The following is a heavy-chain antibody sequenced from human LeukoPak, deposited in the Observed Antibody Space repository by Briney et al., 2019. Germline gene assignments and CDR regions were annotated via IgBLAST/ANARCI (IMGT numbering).Heavy chain of an antibody. D-gene: IGHD2-2*02. CDR3: ARGVVVVPAAIRPMNYFDY. CDR1: GGSISSGGYS. Sequence: SETLSLTCAVSGGSISSGGYSWSWIRQPPGKGLEWIGYIYHSGSTYYNPSLKSRVTISVDRSKNQFSLKLSSVTAADTAVYYCARGVVVVPAAIRPMNYFDYWGQGTLVTVSS. V-gene: IGHV4-30-2*01. J-gene: IGHJ4*02. CDR2: IYHSGST.